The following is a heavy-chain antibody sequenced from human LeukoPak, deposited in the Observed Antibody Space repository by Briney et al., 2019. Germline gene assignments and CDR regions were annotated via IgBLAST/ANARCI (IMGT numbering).Heavy chain of an antibody. CDR3: ARYIVSYPHDAFDI. CDR2: IYYSGST. D-gene: IGHD2-15*01. V-gene: IGHV4-59*01. CDR1: GGSITSYY. J-gene: IGHJ3*02. Sequence: PETLSLTRTVPGGSITSYYWSWIAQPPGKGREWSGYIYYSGSTSYNPSLKSQVTISLDTSKNQFSLKLSSVTAADTAFYYCARYIVSYPHDAFDIWGQGTMVTVSS.